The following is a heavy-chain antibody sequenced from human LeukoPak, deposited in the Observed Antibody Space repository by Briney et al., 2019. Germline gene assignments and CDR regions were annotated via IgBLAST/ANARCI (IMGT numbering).Heavy chain of an antibody. CDR3: AKDKGRGYSYLDY. D-gene: IGHD5-18*01. Sequence: PGRSLRLSCAASGFTFDDYAIHWVRQAPGKGLEWVSGITWNSGSIVYADSVKGRFTISRDNAKKSLYLQMYSLRAEDTALYYCAKDKGRGYSYLDYCGQGTLVTVSS. J-gene: IGHJ4*02. CDR2: ITWNSGSI. CDR1: GFTFDDYA. V-gene: IGHV3-9*01.